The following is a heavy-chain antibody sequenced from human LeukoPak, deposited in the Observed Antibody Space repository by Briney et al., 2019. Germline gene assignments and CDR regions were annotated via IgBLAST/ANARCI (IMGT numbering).Heavy chain of an antibody. J-gene: IGHJ4*02. CDR3: AKDGAPSYYYDSSGYYDY. CDR2: ISGSGGST. CDR1: GFTFSSYA. Sequence: PGRSLRLSCAASGFTFSSYAMSWVRQAPGKGLEWVSAISGSGGSTYYADSVKGRFTISRDNSKNTLYLQMNSLRAEDTAVYYCAKDGAPSYYYDSSGYYDYWGQGTLVTVSS. D-gene: IGHD3-22*01. V-gene: IGHV3-23*01.